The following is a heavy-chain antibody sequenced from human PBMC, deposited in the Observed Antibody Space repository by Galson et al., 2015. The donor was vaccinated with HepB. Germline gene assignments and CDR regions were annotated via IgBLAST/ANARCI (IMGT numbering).Heavy chain of an antibody. V-gene: IGHV3-7*03. J-gene: IGHJ4*02. CDR2: IKQDGSEK. Sequence: SLRLSCAASGFTFSSYWMSWVRQAPGKGLEWVANIKQDGSEKYYVDSVKGRFTISRDNAKNSLYLQMNSLRAEDTAVYYCARGSWQWLVSPPGYWGQGTLVTVSS. D-gene: IGHD6-19*01. CDR1: GFTFSSYW. CDR3: ARGSWQWLVSPPGY.